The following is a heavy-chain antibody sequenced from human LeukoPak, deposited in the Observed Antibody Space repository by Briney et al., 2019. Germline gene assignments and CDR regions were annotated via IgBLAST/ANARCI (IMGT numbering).Heavy chain of an antibody. J-gene: IGHJ6*03. D-gene: IGHD2-2*01. V-gene: IGHV3-74*01. CDR1: GFTFSSYW. Sequence: GGSLRLSCAASGFTFSSYWMHWVRQAPGKGLVWVSRINSDGSSTRYADSVKGRFTISRDNTKNTLYLQMNSLRAEDTAVYYCAKDEKYCSSTSCPGYYYYYMDVWGKGTTVTISS. CDR2: INSDGSST. CDR3: AKDEKYCSSTSCPGYYYYYMDV.